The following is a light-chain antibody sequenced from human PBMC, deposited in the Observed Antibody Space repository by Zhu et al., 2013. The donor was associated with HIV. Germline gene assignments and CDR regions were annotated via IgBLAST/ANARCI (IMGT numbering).Light chain of an antibody. Sequence: QSVLTQPPSVSGAPGQRVTISCTGSSSNIGAGYDVHWYQQLPGTAPKLLIYGNTNRPSGVPDRFSGSKSGTSASLAITGLRAEDEADYYCGTWDSILSAVVFGGGTKLTVL. CDR2: GNT. CDR3: GTWDSILSAVV. V-gene: IGLV1-40*01. J-gene: IGLJ2*01. CDR1: SSNIGAGYD.